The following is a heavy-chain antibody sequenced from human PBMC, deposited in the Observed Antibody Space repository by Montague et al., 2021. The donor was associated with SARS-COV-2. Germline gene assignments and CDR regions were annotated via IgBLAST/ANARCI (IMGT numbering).Heavy chain of an antibody. CDR1: GYSLTELP. CDR2: VDPEDGKT. CDR3: ATSADWGSTGRFDF. D-gene: IGHD7-27*01. V-gene: IGHV1-24*01. J-gene: IGHJ4*02. Sequence: SAKLSCKVSGYSLTELPMHWVRQAPGKGLEWMGGVDPEDGKTIYAQNFQGRLTIAEDTSADTAYMELSSLRSDDTAVYYCATSADWGSTGRFDFWGQGTLVTVSS.